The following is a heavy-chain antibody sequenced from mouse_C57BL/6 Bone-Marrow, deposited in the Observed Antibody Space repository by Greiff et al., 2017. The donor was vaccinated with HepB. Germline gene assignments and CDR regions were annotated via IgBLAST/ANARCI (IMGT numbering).Heavy chain of an antibody. D-gene: IGHD2-5*01. Sequence: QVHVKQSGPGLVQPSQSLSITCTVSGFSLTSYGVHWVRQSPGKGLEWLGVIWSGGSTDYNAAFISRLSISKDNSKSQVFFKMNSLQADDTAIYYCAREGVTTGYWYFDVWGTGTTVTVSS. J-gene: IGHJ1*03. CDR1: GFSLTSYG. V-gene: IGHV2-2*01. CDR2: IWSGGST. CDR3: AREGVTTGYWYFDV.